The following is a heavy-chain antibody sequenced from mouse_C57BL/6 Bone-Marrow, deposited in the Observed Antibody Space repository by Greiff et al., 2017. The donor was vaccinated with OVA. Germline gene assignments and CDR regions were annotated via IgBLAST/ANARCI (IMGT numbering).Heavy chain of an antibody. J-gene: IGHJ3*01. Sequence: EVKLMESGPGLVKPSQSLSLTCSVTGYSITSGYYWNWIRQFPGNKLEWMGYISYDGSNNYNPSLKNRISITRDTSKNQFFLKLNSVTTEDTATYYCARGVDDGYYLAWFAYWGQGTLVTVSA. D-gene: IGHD2-3*01. CDR1: GYSITSGYY. CDR2: ISYDGSN. V-gene: IGHV3-6*01. CDR3: ARGVDDGYYLAWFAY.